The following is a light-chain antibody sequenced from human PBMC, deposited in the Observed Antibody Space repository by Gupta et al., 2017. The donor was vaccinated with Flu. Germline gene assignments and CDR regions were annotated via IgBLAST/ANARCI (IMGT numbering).Light chain of an antibody. CDR2: KTS. J-gene: IGKJ1*01. CDR1: QSISYW. CDR3: QQYNNYYTWT. Sequence: DIQMTQSPSTLSASVGARVTITCRASQSISYWLAWYQQKPGKAPKLLIYKTSSLESGVPSRFSGSGSGTEFTLTISSLQPVDFATYYCQQYNNYYTWTFGQGTKVEIK. V-gene: IGKV1-5*03.